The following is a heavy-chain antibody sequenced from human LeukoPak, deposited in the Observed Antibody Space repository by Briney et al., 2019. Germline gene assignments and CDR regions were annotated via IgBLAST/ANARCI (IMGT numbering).Heavy chain of an antibody. J-gene: IGHJ4*02. CDR1: GCSFTSYW. V-gene: IGHV5-51*01. Sequence: GESLKISCKGSGCSFTSYWIGWVRQMPGEGLEWMGIIYPGDSDTRYSPSFQGQVTISADKSISTAYLQWSSLKASDTAMYYCARPEYYYDIGEFDYWGQGTLVTVSS. CDR3: ARPEYYYDIGEFDY. CDR2: IYPGDSDT. D-gene: IGHD3-22*01.